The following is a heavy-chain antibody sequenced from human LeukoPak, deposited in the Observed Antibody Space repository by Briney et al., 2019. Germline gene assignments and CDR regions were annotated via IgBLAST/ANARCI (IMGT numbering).Heavy chain of an antibody. Sequence: GGSLRLSCAASGFTFSSYSMNWVRQAPGKGLEWVSSISSSSSYIYYADSVKGRFTISRDNAKNSLYLQMNSLRAEDTAVYYCARYSSGWYPAGCYMDVWGKGTTVTVSS. CDR1: GFTFSSYS. CDR3: ARYSSGWYPAGCYMDV. D-gene: IGHD6-19*01. CDR2: ISSSSSYI. V-gene: IGHV3-21*01. J-gene: IGHJ6*03.